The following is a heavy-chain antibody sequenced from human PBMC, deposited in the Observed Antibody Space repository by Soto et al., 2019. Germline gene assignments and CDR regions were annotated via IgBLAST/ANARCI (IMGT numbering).Heavy chain of an antibody. J-gene: IGHJ5*02. CDR3: ARDRWAAAGTWIWFDP. Sequence: QVQLVQSGAEVKKPGASVKVSCKASGYTFTSYGISWVRQAPGQGLEWMGWISAYNGNTNYAQKLQGRVTRTTDTSTSTAYMELRSRRSDDTAVYYCARDRWAAAGTWIWFDPWGQGTLVTVSS. D-gene: IGHD6-13*01. V-gene: IGHV1-18*01. CDR2: ISAYNGNT. CDR1: GYTFTSYG.